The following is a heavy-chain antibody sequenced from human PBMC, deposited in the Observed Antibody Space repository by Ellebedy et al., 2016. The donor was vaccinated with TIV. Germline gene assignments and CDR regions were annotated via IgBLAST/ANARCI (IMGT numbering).Heavy chain of an antibody. CDR2: IIPILGIA. D-gene: IGHD1-26*01. Sequence: AASVKVSCKASGGTFSSYAISWVRQAPGQGLEWMGRIIPILGIANYVQKFQGRVTITADKSTSTAYMELSSLRSEDTAVYYCARWAGSSGSFQGPYDYWGQGTLVAVSS. CDR1: GGTFSSYA. J-gene: IGHJ4*02. V-gene: IGHV1-69*04. CDR3: ARWAGSSGSFQGPYDY.